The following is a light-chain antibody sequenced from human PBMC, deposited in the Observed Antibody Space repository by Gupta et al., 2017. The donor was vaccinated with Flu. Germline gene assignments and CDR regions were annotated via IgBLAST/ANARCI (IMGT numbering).Light chain of an antibody. CDR2: GAS. Sequence: GTLSLSPGERATLSCRASQSLSNNYVAWYQQKPGQSPRLLIYGASSRATGIADRFGGSGSGTDFTLTISGLDAEDFAVYYCQRDDTSPLTFGGGTKVEIK. CDR1: QSLSNNY. J-gene: IGKJ4*01. V-gene: IGKV3-20*01. CDR3: QRDDTSPLT.